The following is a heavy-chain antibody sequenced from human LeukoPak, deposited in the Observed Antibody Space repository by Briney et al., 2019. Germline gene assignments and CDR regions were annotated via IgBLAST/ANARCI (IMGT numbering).Heavy chain of an antibody. J-gene: IGHJ6*03. CDR2: FDPEDGET. CDR1: GYTLTELS. D-gene: IGHD2-2*01. CDR3: ATADIVVVPAAPDYYYYMDV. Sequence: ASVKVSCKVPGYTLTELSMHWVRQAPGKGLEWMGGFDPEDGETIYAQKFQGRVTMTEDTSTDTAYMELSSLRSEDTAVYYCATADIVVVPAAPDYYYYMDVWGKGTTVTVSS. V-gene: IGHV1-24*01.